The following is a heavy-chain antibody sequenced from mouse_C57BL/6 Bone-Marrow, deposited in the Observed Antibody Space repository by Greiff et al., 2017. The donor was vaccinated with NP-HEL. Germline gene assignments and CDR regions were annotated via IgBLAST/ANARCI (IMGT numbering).Heavy chain of an antibody. CDR3: ARDPGYYEGAMDY. Sequence: QVQLQQPGAELVRPGTSVKLSRKASGYTFTSYWMHWVKQRPGQGLEWIGVIDPSDSYTNYNQKFKGKATLTVDTSSSTAYMQLSSLTSEDSAVYYCARDPGYYEGAMDYWGQGTSVTVSA. J-gene: IGHJ4*01. D-gene: IGHD2-3*01. CDR2: IDPSDSYT. CDR1: GYTFTSYW. V-gene: IGHV1-59*01.